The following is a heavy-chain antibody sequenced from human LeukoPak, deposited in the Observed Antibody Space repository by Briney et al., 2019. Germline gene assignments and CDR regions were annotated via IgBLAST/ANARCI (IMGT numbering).Heavy chain of an antibody. D-gene: IGHD1-26*01. Sequence: ASVKVSCKASGYTFTGYYMHWVRQAPGQGLEWMGWINPNSGGTNYAQKFQGWVTMTRDTSISTAYMELSRLRSDDTAVYYCARDLGYSGSYPDYWGQGTLVTVSS. CDR3: ARDLGYSGSYPDY. CDR2: INPNSGGT. J-gene: IGHJ4*02. CDR1: GYTFTGYY. V-gene: IGHV1-2*04.